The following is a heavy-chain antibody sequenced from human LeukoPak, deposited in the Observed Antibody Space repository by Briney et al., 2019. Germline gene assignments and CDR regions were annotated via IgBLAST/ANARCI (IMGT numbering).Heavy chain of an antibody. CDR3: AAASEGSTTPFDH. CDR1: GFTFTSSA. V-gene: IGHV1-58*02. CDR2: IVVGSGNT. J-gene: IGHJ4*02. Sequence: SVKVSCKASGFTFTSSAMQWVRQARGQRLEWIGWIVVGSGNTNYAQKFQERVTITRDMSTSTAYMELSSLRSEDTAVYYCAAASEGSTTPFDHWGQGTLVTVSS. D-gene: IGHD2-2*01.